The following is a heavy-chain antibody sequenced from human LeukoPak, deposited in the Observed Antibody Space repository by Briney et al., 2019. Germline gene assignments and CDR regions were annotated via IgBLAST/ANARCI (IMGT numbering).Heavy chain of an antibody. J-gene: IGHJ4*02. CDR3: ARDLVGYNYGYSFDY. CDR1: GGSVSGYY. D-gene: IGHD5-18*01. V-gene: IGHV4-4*07. Sequence: SETLSLTCTVSGGSVSGYYWNWIRQPAGRGLEWIGRIYTTGSTNYNPSLKSRVTMSVDTSKNQFSLKLFSVTAADTAVYYCARDLVGYNYGYSFDYWGQGTLVTVSS. CDR2: IYTTGST.